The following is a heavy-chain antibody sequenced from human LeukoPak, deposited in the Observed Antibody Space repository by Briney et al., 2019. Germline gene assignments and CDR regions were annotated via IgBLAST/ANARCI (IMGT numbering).Heavy chain of an antibody. CDR3: ARLVAGYYFDY. CDR2: IYHSGST. CDR1: GGSFSGYY. D-gene: IGHD6-25*01. Sequence: PSETLSLTCAVYGGSFSGYYWSWIRQPPGKGLEWIGEIYHSGSTNYNPSLKSRVTISVDKSKNQFSLKLSSVTAADTAVYYCARLVAGYYFDYWGQGTLVTVSS. V-gene: IGHV4-34*01. J-gene: IGHJ4*02.